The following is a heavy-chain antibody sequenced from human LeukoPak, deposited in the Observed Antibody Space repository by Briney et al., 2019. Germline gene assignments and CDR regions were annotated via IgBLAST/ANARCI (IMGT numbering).Heavy chain of an antibody. V-gene: IGHV3-21*01. CDR3: AREDASSWDY. CDR1: RFTFSNYV. D-gene: IGHD6-13*01. J-gene: IGHJ4*02. Sequence: PGGSLRLSCAASRFTFSNYVMHWVRQAPGKVLEWVSSIISSGSYIYYADSVKGRFTISRDNAKNSLYLQMNSLRAEDTAVYYCAREDASSWDYWGQGILVTVSS. CDR2: IISSGSYI.